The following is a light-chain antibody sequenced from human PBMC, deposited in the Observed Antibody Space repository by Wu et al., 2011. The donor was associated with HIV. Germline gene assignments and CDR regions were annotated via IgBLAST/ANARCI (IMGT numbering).Light chain of an antibody. CDR1: QKISTY. CDR2: DAS. J-gene: IGKJ2*01. Sequence: EIVLTQSPDTLSFSPGERATLSCRASQKISTYVAWYQQKPGQAPRLLIYDASIRGTGIPPRFSGSGSGTEFTLTISSMQSEDFAVYYCQQYNNWPPYTFGQGTKLEIK. CDR3: QQYNNWPPYT. V-gene: IGKV3D-15*01.